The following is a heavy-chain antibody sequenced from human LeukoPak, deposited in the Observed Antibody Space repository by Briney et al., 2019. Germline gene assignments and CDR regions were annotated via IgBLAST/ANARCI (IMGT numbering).Heavy chain of an antibody. CDR3: AREWEELFDY. Sequence: SETLSLTCTVSGGSISSYYWSWIRQPPGKGLEWIGYIYYSGSTNYNPSLKSRVTISVDTSKNRFSLKLSSVTAADTAVYYCAREWEELFDYWGQGTLVTVSS. D-gene: IGHD1-26*01. V-gene: IGHV4-59*01. J-gene: IGHJ4*02. CDR1: GGSISSYY. CDR2: IYYSGST.